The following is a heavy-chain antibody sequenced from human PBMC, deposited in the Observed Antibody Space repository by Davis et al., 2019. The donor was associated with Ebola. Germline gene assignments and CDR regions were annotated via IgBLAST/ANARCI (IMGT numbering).Heavy chain of an antibody. CDR3: AKDQGRYFDWSPHYFDY. J-gene: IGHJ4*02. CDR2: ISSSGSTI. CDR1: GFTFSSYW. V-gene: IGHV3-11*01. D-gene: IGHD3-9*01. Sequence: PGGSLRLSCAASGFTFSSYWMSWIRQAPGKGLEWVSYISSSGSTIYYADSVKGRFTISRDNAKNSLYLQMNSLRAEDTAVYYCAKDQGRYFDWSPHYFDYWGQGTLVTVSS.